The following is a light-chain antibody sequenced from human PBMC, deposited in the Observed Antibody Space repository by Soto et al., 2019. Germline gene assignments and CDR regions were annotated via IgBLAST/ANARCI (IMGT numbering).Light chain of an antibody. CDR1: QSVSSY. Sequence: DIVLTQSPATLSLSPAERATLSCRASQSVSSYLAWYQQKPGQAPRLLIYDASNRATGIPARFSGSGTGTDFTLTISDVQPEDFAVYYCHQRQSWPRTFGQGTKVDIK. J-gene: IGKJ1*01. CDR3: HQRQSWPRT. CDR2: DAS. V-gene: IGKV3-11*01.